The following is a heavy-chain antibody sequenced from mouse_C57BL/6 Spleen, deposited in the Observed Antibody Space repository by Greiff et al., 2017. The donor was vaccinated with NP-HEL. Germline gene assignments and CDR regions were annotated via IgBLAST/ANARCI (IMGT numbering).Heavy chain of an antibody. CDR2: ISGGGGNT. V-gene: IGHV5-9*01. CDR1: GFTFSSYT. Sequence: EVMLVESGGGLVKPGGSLKLSCAASGFTFSSYTMSWVRQTPEKRLEWVATISGGGGNTYYPDSVKGRFTISRDNAKNTLYLQMSSLRSEDTAVYYCARQKGYFDVWGTGTTVTVSS. J-gene: IGHJ1*03. CDR3: ARQKGYFDV.